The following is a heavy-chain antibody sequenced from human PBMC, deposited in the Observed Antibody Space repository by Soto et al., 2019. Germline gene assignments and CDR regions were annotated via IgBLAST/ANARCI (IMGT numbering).Heavy chain of an antibody. CDR1: GGSFSGYY. CDR3: ARGLWEVRFDY. J-gene: IGHJ4*02. V-gene: IGHV4-34*01. Sequence: QVQLQQWGAGLLKPSETLSLTCAVYGGSFSGYYWSWIRQPPGKGLEWIGEINHSGSTNYNPSLKSRVTISVDTSKIQFSLKLSSVTAADTAVYYCARGLWEVRFDYWGQGTLVTVSS. CDR2: INHSGST. D-gene: IGHD1-26*01.